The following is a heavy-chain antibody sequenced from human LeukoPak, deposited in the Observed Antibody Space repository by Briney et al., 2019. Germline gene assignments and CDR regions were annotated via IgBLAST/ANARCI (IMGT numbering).Heavy chain of an antibody. V-gene: IGHV4-34*01. CDR1: GGSFSAYY. Sequence: PLETLSLTCAVYGGSFSAYYWSWIRQPPGKGLEWIGEINHSGSTKYNRSLKSRVTISVDTSKNQFSLKLSSVTAADTAVYYCARGQQQLVLSNWGQGTLVTVSS. J-gene: IGHJ4*02. CDR2: INHSGST. D-gene: IGHD6-13*01. CDR3: ARGQQQLVLSN.